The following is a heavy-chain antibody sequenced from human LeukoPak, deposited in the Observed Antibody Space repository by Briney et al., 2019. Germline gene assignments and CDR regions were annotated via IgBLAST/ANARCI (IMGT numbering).Heavy chain of an antibody. CDR3: ARLLEMVDAFDI. J-gene: IGHJ3*02. Sequence: PSETLSLTCTVSGGYIRSYDWSWIRQPAGKGLEWIGRIYSSGSTNYSPSLKSRVTMSVDTSKNQFSLKLSSVTAADTAVCYCARLLEMVDAFDIWGQGTMVTVSS. V-gene: IGHV4-4*07. D-gene: IGHD5-24*01. CDR1: GGYIRSYD. CDR2: IYSSGST.